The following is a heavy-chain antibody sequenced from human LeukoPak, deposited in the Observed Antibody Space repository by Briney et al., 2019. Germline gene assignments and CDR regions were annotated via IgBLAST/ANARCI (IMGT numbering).Heavy chain of an antibody. CDR1: GFTWTNAW. J-gene: IGHJ4*01. CDR3: TASGGSSRFDN. V-gene: IGHV3-15*01. Sequence: GGSLSLSRAASGFTWTNAWMTWVRQAPGEGREWVGRLKSKTDGATTDYAAPVKCRFTISRDDSKSTLYLQMNSLKTENTAVYYCTASGGSSRFDNWGHGTLVTVSS. CDR2: LKSKTDGATT. D-gene: IGHD1-26*01.